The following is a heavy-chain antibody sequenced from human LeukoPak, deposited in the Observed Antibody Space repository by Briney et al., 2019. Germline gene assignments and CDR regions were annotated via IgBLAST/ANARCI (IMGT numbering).Heavy chain of an antibody. J-gene: IGHJ3*02. CDR1: GFTFDDYA. CDR3: ARTTSMSYVGDAFDI. CDR2: ISWDGGST. Sequence: GGSLRLSCAASGFTFDDYAMHWVRQAPGKGLEWVSLISWDGGSTYYADSVKGRFTISRDNSKNSLYLQMNSLRAEDTAVYYCARTTSMSYVGDAFDIWGQGTMVTVSS. D-gene: IGHD1-26*01. V-gene: IGHV3-43D*03.